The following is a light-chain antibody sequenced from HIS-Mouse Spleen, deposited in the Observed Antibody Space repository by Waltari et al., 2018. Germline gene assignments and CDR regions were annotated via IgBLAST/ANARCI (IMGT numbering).Light chain of an antibody. Sequence: SHELPQPPSAPVSPGLTARTPCSGDAPPKPYAYWYQQKAGQAPVLVLDKDSERPSGIPERFSDSSSRTTLTLTISGVQAEDEADYYCQSANSSGTYVFGGGTKLTVL. CDR2: KDS. CDR1: APPKPY. V-gene: IGLV3-25*03. CDR3: QSANSSGTYV. J-gene: IGLJ2*01.